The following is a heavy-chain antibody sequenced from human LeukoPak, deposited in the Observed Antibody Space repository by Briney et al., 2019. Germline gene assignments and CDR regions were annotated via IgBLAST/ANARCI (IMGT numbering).Heavy chain of an antibody. D-gene: IGHD3-10*01. J-gene: IGHJ5*02. V-gene: IGHV4-59*01. CDR2: IYYSGST. Sequence: SQTLSLTWTVDTRSISRYYCSCVRQLAGNLIEWIGYIYYSGSTNYNPSLKSRVTISVDTSKNQFSLKLSPVTAADTAVYYCARDTGITRILPAFQFDPWGQGTLVTVSS. CDR1: TRSISRYY. CDR3: ARDTGITRILPAFQFDP.